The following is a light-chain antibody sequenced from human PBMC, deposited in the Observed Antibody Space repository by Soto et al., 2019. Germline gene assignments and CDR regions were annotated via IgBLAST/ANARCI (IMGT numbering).Light chain of an antibody. Sequence: QSVLTQPASVSGSPGQSITISCTGTSSDVGAYNYVSWYQQHPGKAPKLIIYEVSNRPSGVSWRFSGSKSGNTASLTISGLQSEDLADYYNRSHTTSNPRVFGTGTKVTVL. J-gene: IGLJ1*01. CDR1: SSDVGAYNY. CDR2: EVS. V-gene: IGLV2-14*01. CDR3: RSHTTSNPRV.